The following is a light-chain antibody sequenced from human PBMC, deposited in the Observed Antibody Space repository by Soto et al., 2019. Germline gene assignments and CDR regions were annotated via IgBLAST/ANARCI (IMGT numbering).Light chain of an antibody. V-gene: IGLV2-14*01. CDR1: SSDIGAYNY. Sequence: QSALTQPASVSGSPGQSITISCTGTSSDIGAYNYVSWYQQYPGKAPKLMIYGVTNRPSGVSNRFSGSKTGNTASLTISGLQAEEEADYYCFSHRRGDSHVFGTGTKVTVL. CDR2: GVT. CDR3: FSHRRGDSHV. J-gene: IGLJ1*01.